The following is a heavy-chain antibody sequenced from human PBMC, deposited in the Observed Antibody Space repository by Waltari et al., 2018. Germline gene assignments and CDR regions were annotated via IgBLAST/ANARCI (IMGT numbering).Heavy chain of an antibody. V-gene: IGHV1-69*01. CDR2: IIPIFGTA. CDR1: GGTFSSYA. D-gene: IGHD6-6*01. J-gene: IGHJ5*02. Sequence: QVQLVQSGAEVKKPGSSVKVSCKASGGTFSSYAISWVRQAPGQGLEWMGGIIPIFGTANYAQKFQGRVTITADESTSTAYMEMSSLRSEDTAVYYCARDVGLAARPINWFDPWGQGTLVTVSS. CDR3: ARDVGLAARPINWFDP.